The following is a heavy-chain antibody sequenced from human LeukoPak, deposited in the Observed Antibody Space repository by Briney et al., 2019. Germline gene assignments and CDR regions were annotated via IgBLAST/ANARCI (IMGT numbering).Heavy chain of an antibody. D-gene: IGHD3-3*01. CDR3: ARGIAYYDFWSGYHPTFDY. CDR1: GGSFSGYY. J-gene: IGHJ4*02. CDR2: INHSGST. Sequence: SETLSLTCAVYGGSFSGYYWSGVRQPPGKGLEGIGEINHSGSTNYNPALKSRVTISVDTSKNQFSLKLSSVTAADTAVYYCARGIAYYDFWSGYHPTFDYWGQGTLVTASS. V-gene: IGHV4-34*01.